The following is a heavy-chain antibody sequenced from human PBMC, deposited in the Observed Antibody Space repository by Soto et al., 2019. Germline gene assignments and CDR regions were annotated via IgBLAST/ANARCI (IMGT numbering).Heavy chain of an antibody. J-gene: IGHJ6*03. CDR1: GFSLSNARMG. D-gene: IGHD1-26*01. V-gene: IGHV2-26*01. CDR2: IFSNDEK. CDR3: ARIRAISTWAFPDYYYYIDV. Sequence: QVTLKETGPVLVKPTETLTLTCTVSGFSLSNARMGVSWIRQPPGKALEWLAHIFSNDEKSYSTSLKRRLTISTGSSKSQAVLTMTYMYPVDTATYYCARIRAISTWAFPDYYYYIDVWGKGTTVTVSS.